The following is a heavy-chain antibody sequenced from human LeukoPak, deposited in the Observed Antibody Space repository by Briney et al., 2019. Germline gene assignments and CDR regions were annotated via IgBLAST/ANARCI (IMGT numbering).Heavy chain of an antibody. V-gene: IGHV3-48*04. Sequence: GGSLRLSCAPSGFTFSSYSMNWVRQAPGKGLEWVAYISSSGSTIYYADSVKGRFTISRDNAKNSLYLQMNSLRAEDTAVYYCAELGITMIGGVWGKGTTVTISS. CDR3: AELGITMIGGV. D-gene: IGHD3-10*02. CDR1: GFTFSSYS. CDR2: ISSSGSTI. J-gene: IGHJ6*04.